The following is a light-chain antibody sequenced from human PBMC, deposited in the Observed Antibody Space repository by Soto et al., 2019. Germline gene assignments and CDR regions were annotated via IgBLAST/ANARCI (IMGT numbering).Light chain of an antibody. Sequence: EIVMTQSPATRSVSPGERATLSCRASQSVSSDLAWYQHKPGQAPRLVIFDASNRASGMPERFSGSGSGTDFTLTIARLEPEDFAVYYCQEYDGAPITFGLGTRLEIK. CDR2: DAS. J-gene: IGKJ5*01. V-gene: IGKV3D-15*01. CDR1: QSVSSD. CDR3: QEYDGAPIT.